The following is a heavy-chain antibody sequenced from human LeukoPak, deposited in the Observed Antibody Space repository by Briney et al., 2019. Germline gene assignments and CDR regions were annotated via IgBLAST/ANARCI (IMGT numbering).Heavy chain of an antibody. J-gene: IGHJ4*02. D-gene: IGHD3-9*01. CDR1: GHTFTDYY. Sequence: GASVKVSCKASGHTFTDYYMHWVRQAPGQGLEWMGWSNHNSGGTNYAQKFQGRVTMTRDTSISTAYMELSSLRSDDTAVYYCAIINYDISDWGQGTLVTVSS. CDR2: SNHNSGGT. V-gene: IGHV1-2*02. CDR3: AIINYDISD.